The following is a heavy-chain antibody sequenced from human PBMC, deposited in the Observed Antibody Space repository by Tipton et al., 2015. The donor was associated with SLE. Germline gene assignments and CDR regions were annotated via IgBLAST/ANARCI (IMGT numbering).Heavy chain of an antibody. CDR3: ARNGFYSLDY. J-gene: IGHJ4*02. CDR2: INHSGSA. V-gene: IGHV4-34*01. CDR1: GGSFSGYY. Sequence: TLSLTCAVYGGSFSGYYWSWIRQPPGKGLEWIGEINHSGSATYNPSLKSRVTISMDKSKDQFSLNLASVTPADTAVYYCARNGFYSLDYWGQGTLVTVSS. D-gene: IGHD3-22*01.